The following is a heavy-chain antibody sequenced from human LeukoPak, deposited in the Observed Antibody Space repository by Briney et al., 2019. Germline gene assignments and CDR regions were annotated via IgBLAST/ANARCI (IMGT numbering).Heavy chain of an antibody. CDR2: ISSSGGTT. V-gene: IGHV3-23*01. CDR3: AKAGIAVPATPEY. Sequence: PGGSLRLSCAASGFTFSSYAMNWVRQAPGKGLEWVSVISSSGGTTYYSDSVKGRFIISRGNSKNTLYLQMNSLRAEDTAVYYCAKAGIAVPATPEYCGQGTQVTVSS. D-gene: IGHD6-19*01. J-gene: IGHJ4*02. CDR1: GFTFSSYA.